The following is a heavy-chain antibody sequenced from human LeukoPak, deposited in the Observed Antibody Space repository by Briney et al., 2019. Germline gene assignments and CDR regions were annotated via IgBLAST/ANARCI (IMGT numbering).Heavy chain of an antibody. CDR3: ARDQHIVVVTAILDY. D-gene: IGHD2-21*02. V-gene: IGHV1-18*01. J-gene: IGHJ4*02. Sequence: ASVKVCSKASGYTFTSYGISWVRQAPGQGLGWMGWISAYNGNTNYAQKLQGRVTMTTDTSTSTAYMELRSLRSDDTAVYYCARDQHIVVVTAILDYWGQGTLVTVSS. CDR2: ISAYNGNT. CDR1: GYTFTSYG.